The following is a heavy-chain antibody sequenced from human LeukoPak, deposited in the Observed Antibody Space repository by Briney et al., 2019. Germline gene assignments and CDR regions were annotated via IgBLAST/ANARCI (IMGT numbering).Heavy chain of an antibody. J-gene: IGHJ4*02. CDR1: GFTLSSSA. CDR2: LSIDGTNT. D-gene: IGHD2-15*01. V-gene: IGHV3-30-3*01. Sequence: GGSLRLSCAASGFTLSSSAMHWVRQGPGKGLEWVAILSIDGTNTYYTDSVKGRFTIARDNSKNTLFLQMNSLRPEDTAMYYCARDPGGGYFDYWGQGTLVTVSS. CDR3: ARDPGGGYFDY.